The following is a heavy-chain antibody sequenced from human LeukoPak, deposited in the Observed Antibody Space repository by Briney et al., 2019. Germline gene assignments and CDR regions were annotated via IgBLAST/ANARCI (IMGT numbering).Heavy chain of an antibody. CDR2: IIPIFGTA. Sequence: SVRVSCKASGGTFSSYAISWVRQAPGQGLEWMGGIIPIFGTANYAQKFQGRVTITADESTSTAYMELSSLRSEDTAVYYCARGGQYYYDSSGYLDYWGQGTLVTVSS. J-gene: IGHJ4*02. V-gene: IGHV1-69*13. D-gene: IGHD3-22*01. CDR3: ARGGQYYYDSSGYLDY. CDR1: GGTFSSYA.